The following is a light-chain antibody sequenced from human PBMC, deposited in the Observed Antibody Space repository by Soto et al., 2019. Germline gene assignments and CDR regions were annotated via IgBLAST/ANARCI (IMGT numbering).Light chain of an antibody. CDR3: SSYTSSSTYVV. Sequence: QSALTQPASASGSPGQSITISCTGTSSDIGGYNYVSWYQQHPGKAPKFMIYEVSNRPSGVSNRFSGSKSGNTASLTISGLQAEDEADYYCSSYTSSSTYVVFGGGTKLTVL. J-gene: IGLJ2*01. CDR2: EVS. CDR1: SSDIGGYNY. V-gene: IGLV2-14*01.